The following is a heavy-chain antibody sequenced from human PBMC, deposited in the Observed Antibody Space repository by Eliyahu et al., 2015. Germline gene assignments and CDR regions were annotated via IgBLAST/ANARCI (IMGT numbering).Heavy chain of an antibody. D-gene: IGHD1-20*01. Sequence: QVQLQQWGAGLLKPSETLSLTCAVYSGSFSGYYWSWIRQPPGKGLEWIGEINHSGSTNYNPSLKSRVTISVDTSKNQFSLKLTSVTAADTAVYYCARGGPLDNWNDVSDYWGQGTLVTVSS. CDR3: ARGGPLDNWNDVSDY. CDR2: INHSGST. V-gene: IGHV4-34*01. CDR1: SGSFSGYY. J-gene: IGHJ4*02.